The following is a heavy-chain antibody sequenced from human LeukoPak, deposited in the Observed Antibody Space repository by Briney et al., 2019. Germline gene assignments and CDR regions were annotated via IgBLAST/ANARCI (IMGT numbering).Heavy chain of an antibody. D-gene: IGHD3-10*01. J-gene: IGHJ4*02. CDR3: GRVRDGRRGTHFDF. CDR1: GDSTNAYY. CDR2: IYYTGGT. V-gene: IGHV4-59*07. Sequence: SDTLSLICTVSGDSTNAYYWGWIRQSPGKGLQGIGYIYYTGGTHYSPSLHSRVTMSIDTSKNQCSLKLHSVTAADTAMYYGGRVRDGRRGTHFDFWGQGTLVTVYS.